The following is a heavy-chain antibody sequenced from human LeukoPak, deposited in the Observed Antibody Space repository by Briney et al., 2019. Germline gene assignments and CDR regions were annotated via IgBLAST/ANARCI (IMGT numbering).Heavy chain of an antibody. CDR2: IIPIFGTA. CDR3: ARSNGENDY. Sequence: ASVKVSCKASGGTFSSYAISWVRQAPGQGLEWMGGIIPIFGTANYAQKFQGRVTMTRDTSTSTVYMELSSLRSEDTAVYYCARSNGENDYWGQGTLVTVSS. J-gene: IGHJ4*02. CDR1: GGTFSSYA. V-gene: IGHV1-69*05. D-gene: IGHD4-17*01.